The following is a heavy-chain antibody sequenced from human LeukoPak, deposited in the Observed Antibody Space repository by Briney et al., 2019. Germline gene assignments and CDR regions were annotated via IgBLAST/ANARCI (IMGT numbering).Heavy chain of an antibody. D-gene: IGHD2-15*01. V-gene: IGHV3-7*03. CDR3: ARDVVGVVAAGAFYYYYMDV. Sequence: GSLTLACAVAAFTLSSYAMSWVRQAPGEWLEWVGNINTVGSEKYYVGSVTGRSTISRDNAKNSLNLQMTSPRAEDTAVYYSARDVVGVVAAGAFYYYYMDVWGKGTPVTVSS. CDR1: AFTLSSYA. CDR2: INTVGSEK. J-gene: IGHJ6*03.